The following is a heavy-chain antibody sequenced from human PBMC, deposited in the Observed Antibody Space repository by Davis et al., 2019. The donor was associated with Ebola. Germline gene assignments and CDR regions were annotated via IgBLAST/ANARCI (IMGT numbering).Heavy chain of an antibody. V-gene: IGHV4-39*03. CDR1: GGSISSSSYY. D-gene: IGHD6-19*01. CDR2: IYYSGST. J-gene: IGHJ4*02. CDR3: PTVNIVWEVADIRDF. Sequence: SETLSLTCTVSGGSISSSSYYWGWIRQPPGKGLEWIGSIYYSGSTYYNPSLKSRVTISVDTSKNQFSLKLRSVTVADTAVYFCPTVNIVWEVADIRDFWGQGTLVTVSS.